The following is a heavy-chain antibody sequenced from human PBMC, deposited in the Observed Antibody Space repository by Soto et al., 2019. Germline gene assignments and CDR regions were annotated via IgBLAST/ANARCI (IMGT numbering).Heavy chain of an antibody. Sequence: QVQLVESGGGVVQPGRSLRLSCAASGFTFSSYGMHWVRQAPGKGLEWVAVIWYDGSNKYYADSVKGRFTISRDNSKNTLYLQMNSLRAEDTAVSYCARDHGAAGRADYFDYWGQGTLVTVSS. D-gene: IGHD6-13*01. J-gene: IGHJ4*02. V-gene: IGHV3-33*01. CDR2: IWYDGSNK. CDR1: GFTFSSYG. CDR3: ARDHGAAGRADYFDY.